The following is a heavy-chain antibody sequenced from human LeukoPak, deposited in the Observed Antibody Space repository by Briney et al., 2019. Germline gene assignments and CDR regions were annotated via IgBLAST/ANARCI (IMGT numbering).Heavy chain of an antibody. J-gene: IGHJ4*02. CDR3: ARGYYYDSSGYSFFDY. CDR1: GFTLSSFW. CDR2: TNSDGGST. V-gene: IGHV3-74*01. Sequence: PGGPLRLSCVASGFTLSSFWMHWGPQAPGQGLVWFSRTNSDGGSTSYAHSGKGRVTISTDSAKNTLYLQMNSLRAEDTALYYCARGYYYDSSGYSFFDYWGQGTLVTVSS. D-gene: IGHD3-22*01.